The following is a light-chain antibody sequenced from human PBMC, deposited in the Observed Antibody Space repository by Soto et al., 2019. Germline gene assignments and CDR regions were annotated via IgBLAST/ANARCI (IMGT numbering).Light chain of an antibody. CDR1: QSISNF. J-gene: IGKJ1*01. CDR3: QQSYNTPRT. V-gene: IGKV1-39*01. CDR2: AAS. Sequence: DLQMTQSPSSLSASVGDRVTITCRASQSISNFSHWYQQKPGKAPKLLIYAASSLQSGVPSRFSGSGSGTDFTLTISSLQPEDFATYYCQQSYNTPRTFGQGTKVEIK.